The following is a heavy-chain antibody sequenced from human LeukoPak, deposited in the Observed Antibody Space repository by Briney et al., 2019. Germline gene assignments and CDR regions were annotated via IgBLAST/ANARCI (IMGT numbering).Heavy chain of an antibody. CDR2: IWYDGSNK. CDR1: GFTFSSHA. CDR3: ASDDSSGYAGPDAFDI. V-gene: IGHV3-33*08. J-gene: IGHJ3*02. D-gene: IGHD3-22*01. Sequence: PGGSLRLSCSVAGFTFSSHAMHWVRQAPGKGLEWVAVIWYDGSNKYYADSVKGRFTISRDNSKNTLYLQMNSLRAEDTAVYYCASDDSSGYAGPDAFDIWGQGTMVTVSS.